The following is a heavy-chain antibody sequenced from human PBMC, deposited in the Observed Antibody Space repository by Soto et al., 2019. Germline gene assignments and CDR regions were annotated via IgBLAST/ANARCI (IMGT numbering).Heavy chain of an antibody. Sequence: QLQLQESGPGLVKPSETLSLTCTVSGGSISSSGYYWGWIRQPPGKGLEWIGNIYYSGITYYNLSLKSPVTISVDTSKNQFSLTLSSVTAADTAVYFCARRRNYGSGSYFDYWGQGSLVTVSS. CDR1: GGSISSSGYY. CDR2: IYYSGIT. CDR3: ARRRNYGSGSYFDY. D-gene: IGHD3-10*01. J-gene: IGHJ4*02. V-gene: IGHV4-39*01.